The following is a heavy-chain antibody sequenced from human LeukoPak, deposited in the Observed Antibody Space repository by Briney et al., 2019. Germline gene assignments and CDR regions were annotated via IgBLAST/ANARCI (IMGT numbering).Heavy chain of an antibody. V-gene: IGHV3-23*01. CDR1: GFTFSSYT. J-gene: IGHJ4*02. CDR2: ISGSGDSS. Sequence: QPGGSLRLSCAASGFTFSSYTMSWVRQAPGKGLGWVSAISGSGDSSYYADSVKGRFTISRDNYKNTLFLQMNSLRAEDTAVYYCARGVIAAAGFFDFWGQGALVTVSS. D-gene: IGHD6-13*01. CDR3: ARGVIAAAGFFDF.